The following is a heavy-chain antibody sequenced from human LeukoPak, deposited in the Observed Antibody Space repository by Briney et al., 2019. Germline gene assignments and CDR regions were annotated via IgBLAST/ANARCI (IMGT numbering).Heavy chain of an antibody. Sequence: GGSLRLSCAASGFTFRSYAMSWVRQAPGKGLEWVSGISDSGGSTYYADSVKGRVTISRDNSKNTLYLQMNSLRAEDTAVYYCAKDTPYYYDSSGYYESWGQGTLVTVSS. V-gene: IGHV3-23*01. J-gene: IGHJ5*02. D-gene: IGHD3-22*01. CDR1: GFTFRSYA. CDR2: ISDSGGST. CDR3: AKDTPYYYDSSGYYES.